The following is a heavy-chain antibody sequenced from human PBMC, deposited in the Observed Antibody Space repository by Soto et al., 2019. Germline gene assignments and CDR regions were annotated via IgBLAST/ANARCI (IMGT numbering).Heavy chain of an antibody. D-gene: IGHD3-10*01. Sequence: SETLSLTYTVSGGSISSYYWSWIRQPPGKGLEWIGYIYYSGSTNYNPSLKSRVTISVDTSKNQFSLKLSSVTAADTAVYYCGRDLHPVRGVYYFDYWGQGTLVTVSS. CDR2: IYYSGST. CDR3: GRDLHPVRGVYYFDY. J-gene: IGHJ4*02. CDR1: GGSISSYY. V-gene: IGHV4-59*01.